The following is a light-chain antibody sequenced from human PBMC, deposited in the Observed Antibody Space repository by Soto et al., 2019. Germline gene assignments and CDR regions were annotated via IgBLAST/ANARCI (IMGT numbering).Light chain of an antibody. V-gene: IGLV2-14*03. J-gene: IGLJ1*01. CDR3: SSYTSNSTLYV. CDR2: DVS. Sequence: QSALTQPASVSGSPGQSITISCTGTSSDIGGYNYVSWYQQLPGKVPKLIIYDVSNRPSGVSDRFSGSKSGNAASLTISGLLAEDDADSYCSSYTSNSTLYVFGTGTKLTVL. CDR1: SSDIGGYNY.